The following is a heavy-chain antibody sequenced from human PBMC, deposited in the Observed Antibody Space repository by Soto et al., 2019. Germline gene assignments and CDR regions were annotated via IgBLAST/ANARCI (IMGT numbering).Heavy chain of an antibody. J-gene: IGHJ4*02. CDR3: ARSSNYGSGSYLH. Sequence: ASVKVSCKASGYTFTSYDINWVRQATGQGLEWMGWMNPNSGNTGYAQKFQGRVTMTRNTSISTANMELSSLRSEDTDVYYCARSSNYGSGSYLHWGQGTLVTVSS. CDR1: GYTFTSYD. D-gene: IGHD3-10*01. CDR2: MNPNSGNT. V-gene: IGHV1-8*01.